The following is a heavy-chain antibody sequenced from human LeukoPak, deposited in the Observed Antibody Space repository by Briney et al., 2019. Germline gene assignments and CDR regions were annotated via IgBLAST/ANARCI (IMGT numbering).Heavy chain of an antibody. V-gene: IGHV4-4*08. J-gene: IGHJ4*02. Sequence: SETLSLTCTVSGGSISSYYWSWIRQPPGKGLEWIGRIYTSGSTNYNPSLKSRVTISVDTSKNQFSLKLSSVTAADTAVYYCAGLIAAAGPTGFDYWGQGTLVTVSS. CDR1: GGSISSYY. CDR2: IYTSGST. D-gene: IGHD6-13*01. CDR3: AGLIAAAGPTGFDY.